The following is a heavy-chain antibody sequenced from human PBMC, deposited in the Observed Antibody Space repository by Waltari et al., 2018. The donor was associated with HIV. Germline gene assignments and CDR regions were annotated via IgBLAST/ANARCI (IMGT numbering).Heavy chain of an antibody. CDR3: ARFTSSWIVRYFDY. D-gene: IGHD3-16*01. CDR2: IYYSGST. J-gene: IGHJ4*02. CDR1: GGSISSYY. V-gene: IGHV4-59*01. Sequence: QVQLQESGPGLVKPSETLSLTCTVSGGSISSYYWSWIRQPPGKGLEWIGYIYYSGSTNYNPSLKSRVTISVDTSKNQFSLKLSSVTAADTAVYYCARFTSSWIVRYFDYWGQGTLVTVSS.